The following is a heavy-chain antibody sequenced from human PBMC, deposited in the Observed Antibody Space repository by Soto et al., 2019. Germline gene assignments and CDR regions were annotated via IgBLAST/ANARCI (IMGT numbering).Heavy chain of an antibody. CDR1: GGSISSSSYY. CDR3: AREKDIVVVPAAMCFDY. D-gene: IGHD2-2*01. Sequence: SETLSLTCPVSGGSISSSSYYWGWIRQPPGKGLEWIGSIYYSGSTYYNPSLKSRVTISVDTSKNQFSLKLSSVTAADTAVYYCAREKDIVVVPAAMCFDYWGQGTLVTVSS. V-gene: IGHV4-39*02. CDR2: IYYSGST. J-gene: IGHJ4*02.